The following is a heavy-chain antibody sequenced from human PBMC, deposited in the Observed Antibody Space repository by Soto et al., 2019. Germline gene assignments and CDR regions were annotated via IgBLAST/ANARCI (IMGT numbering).Heavy chain of an antibody. CDR3: ARDRGLGNYYYGMDV. CDR1: GGSISSGDYY. CDR2: IYYGGST. V-gene: IGHV4-30-4*01. J-gene: IGHJ6*02. Sequence: SETLSLTCTVSGGSISSGDYYWSWIRQPPGKGLEWIGYIYYGGSTYYNPSLKSRVTISVDTSKNQFSLKLSSVTAADTAVYYCARDRGLGNYYYGMDVWGQGTTVTAP. D-gene: IGHD1-26*01.